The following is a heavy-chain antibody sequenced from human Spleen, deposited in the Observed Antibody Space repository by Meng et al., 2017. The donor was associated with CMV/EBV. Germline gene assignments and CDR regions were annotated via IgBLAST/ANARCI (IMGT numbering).Heavy chain of an antibody. CDR1: GFTFISYS. CDR2: ISSGSDYI. Sequence: GESLKISCAASGFTFISYSMNWVRQAPGKGLEWVSSISSGSDYIYYADSLEGRFTISRDNAKMSLYLQMNSLRVEDTAVHYCARSYRTIGRRLVGMDVRGQGTTVTVSS. J-gene: IGHJ6*02. V-gene: IGHV3-21*01. CDR3: ARSYRTIGRRLVGMDV. D-gene: IGHD6-19*01.